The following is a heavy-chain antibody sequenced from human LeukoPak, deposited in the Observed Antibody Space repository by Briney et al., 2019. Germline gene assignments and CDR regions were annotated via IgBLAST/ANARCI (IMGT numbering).Heavy chain of an antibody. J-gene: IGHJ4*02. CDR3: ARGRPGGYSYGKDY. D-gene: IGHD5-18*01. Sequence: ASVKVSCKASGYTFTGYYMHWVRQAPGQGLEWMGWINPNSGGTNYAQKFQGRVTMTRDTSISTAYMELSRLRSDDTAVYYCARGRPGGYSYGKDYWGQGTLVTVSS. CDR2: INPNSGGT. V-gene: IGHV1-2*02. CDR1: GYTFTGYY.